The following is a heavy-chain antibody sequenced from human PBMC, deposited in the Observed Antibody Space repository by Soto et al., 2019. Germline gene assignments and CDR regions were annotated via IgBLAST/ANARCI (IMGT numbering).Heavy chain of an antibody. CDR1: GGSISRYY. CDR2: IHNTGST. Sequence: SSETLSLTCTVSGGSISRYYWSWIRQPPGKGLEWIEYIHNTGSTVYNPPFKSRVTISVDTSKNQFSLKLNSVTAADTAVYYCARDLWGYCGTDCYPLDVWGQGTTVTVS. D-gene: IGHD2-21*02. V-gene: IGHV4-59*01. J-gene: IGHJ6*02. CDR3: ARDLWGYCGTDCYPLDV.